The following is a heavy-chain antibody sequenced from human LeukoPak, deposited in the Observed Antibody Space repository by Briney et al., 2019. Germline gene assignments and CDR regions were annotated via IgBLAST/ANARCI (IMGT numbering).Heavy chain of an antibody. D-gene: IGHD3-9*01. V-gene: IGHV3-21*01. CDR1: GLTFSSY. J-gene: IGHJ4*02. Sequence: GGSLRLSCAASGLTFSSYMNWVRQAPGEGLEWVSSISRTSSYIYYADSVKGRFTISRDNAKNSLYLQMNSLRADDTAVYYCARGQSRYFDWYLGFFDYWGQGTLVTVSS. CDR2: ISRTSSYI. CDR3: ARGQSRYFDWYLGFFDY.